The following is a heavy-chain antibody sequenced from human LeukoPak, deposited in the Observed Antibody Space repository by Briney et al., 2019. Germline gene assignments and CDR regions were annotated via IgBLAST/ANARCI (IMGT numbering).Heavy chain of an antibody. CDR2: ISWNSGSI. CDR1: GFTFDDYA. V-gene: IGHV3-9*01. CDR3: AKYTIAVSYYYYYGMDV. D-gene: IGHD6-13*01. Sequence: GGSLRLSCAASGFTFDDYAMHWVRQAPGKGLEWVSGISWNSGSIGYADSVKGRFTISRDNAKNSLYLQMNSLRAEDTALYYCAKYTIAVSYYYYYGMDVWGQGTTVTVSS. J-gene: IGHJ6*02.